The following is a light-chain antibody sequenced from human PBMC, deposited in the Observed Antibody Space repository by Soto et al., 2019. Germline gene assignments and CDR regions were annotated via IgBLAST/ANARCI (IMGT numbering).Light chain of an antibody. Sequence: QSVLTQPPSASGTPGQRVTISCSGSSSNVGSNTVSWYQQLPGTAPKVLIYSDDQRPSGVPDRFSGSRSGSSASLAISGLQSGDEADYYCASWDDSLNALVFGGGTKLTVL. CDR3: ASWDDSLNALV. CDR1: SSNVGSNT. CDR2: SDD. J-gene: IGLJ3*02. V-gene: IGLV1-44*01.